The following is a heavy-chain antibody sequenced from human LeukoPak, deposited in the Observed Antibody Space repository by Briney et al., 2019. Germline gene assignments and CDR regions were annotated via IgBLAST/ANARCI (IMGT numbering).Heavy chain of an antibody. D-gene: IGHD6-19*01. J-gene: IGHJ3*02. Sequence: GASVKVSCKVSGYSLTELSMHWVRQAPGKGLEWMGGFDPEDGETIYAQKFQGRVTMTEVTSTDTAYMELSSLRSEDTAVYYCATIGAYSSGWYNAFDIWGQGTMVTVSS. CDR3: ATIGAYSSGWYNAFDI. CDR2: FDPEDGET. V-gene: IGHV1-24*01. CDR1: GYSLTELS.